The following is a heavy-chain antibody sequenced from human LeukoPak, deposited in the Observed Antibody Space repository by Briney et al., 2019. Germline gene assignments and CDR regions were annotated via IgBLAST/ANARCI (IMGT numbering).Heavy chain of an antibody. CDR3: ARDQYDTWSRRGNFDS. V-gene: IGHV3-7*03. CDR1: GFSFSDYV. J-gene: IGHJ4*02. CDR2: IKLDGSEK. D-gene: IGHD3/OR15-3a*01. Sequence: PGGSLRLSCAASGFSFSDYVMTWVRQAPGKGLEWVANIKLDGSEKNYVDSVKGRFTISRDNTKNSLYLQMNSLRAEDTAVFYCARDQYDTWSRRGNFDSWGQGTLVIVSS.